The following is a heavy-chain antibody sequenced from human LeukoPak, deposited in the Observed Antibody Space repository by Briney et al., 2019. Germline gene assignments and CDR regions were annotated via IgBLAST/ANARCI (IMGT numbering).Heavy chain of an antibody. CDR3: ASVVGVFDYYYYGMDV. CDR1: GGTFSSYA. Sequence: WASVKVSCKASGGTFSSYAISWVRQAPGQGLEWMGGIIPIFGTANYAQKFQGRVTITADESTSTAYMELSSLRSEDTAVYYCASVVGVFDYYYYGMDVWGQGTTVTVSS. J-gene: IGHJ6*02. D-gene: IGHD1-26*01. V-gene: IGHV1-69*13. CDR2: IIPIFGTA.